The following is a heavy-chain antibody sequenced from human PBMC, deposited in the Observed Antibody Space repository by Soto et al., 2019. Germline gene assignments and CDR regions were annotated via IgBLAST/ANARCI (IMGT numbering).Heavy chain of an antibody. Sequence: SETLSLTFTVSGDSISRYYWSWIRQPPGKGLEWIGDIYYSGSTNYNPSLKSRVTISVDTSKNQFSLKLSSVTAADTAVYYCARDAQDASPSKGMDVSGQGTTRTVSS. D-gene: IGHD2-15*01. V-gene: IGHV4-59*01. CDR3: ARDAQDASPSKGMDV. J-gene: IGHJ6*02. CDR1: GDSISRYY. CDR2: IYYSGST.